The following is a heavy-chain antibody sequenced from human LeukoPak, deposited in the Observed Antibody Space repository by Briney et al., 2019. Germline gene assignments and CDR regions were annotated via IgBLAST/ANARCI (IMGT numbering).Heavy chain of an antibody. V-gene: IGHV3-23*01. CDR1: GFTFSSSA. CDR3: ARSSGIAVAGTADY. D-gene: IGHD6-19*01. Sequence: PGGSLRLSCAASGFTFSSSAMSWVRQAPGKGLEWVSGISGSGGSRYYADSVKGRFTISRDNSKNTLSLQMNSLRAEDTAVYYCARSSGIAVAGTADYWGQGTLVTVSS. CDR2: ISGSGGSR. J-gene: IGHJ4*02.